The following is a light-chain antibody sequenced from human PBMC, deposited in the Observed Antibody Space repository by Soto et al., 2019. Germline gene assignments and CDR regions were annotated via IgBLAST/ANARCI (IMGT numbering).Light chain of an antibody. CDR3: HQFGTSYT. Sequence: EIVFTPSPGTLSLSAWERDTVSCRASQSISSNYLAWYQQKPGQAPRLLIYRASSRATGIPDRFSGSGSGTDFTLTISRLEPEDFAVYFCHQFGTSYTFGQGTKVDI. J-gene: IGKJ1*01. V-gene: IGKV3-20*01. CDR1: QSISSNY. CDR2: RAS.